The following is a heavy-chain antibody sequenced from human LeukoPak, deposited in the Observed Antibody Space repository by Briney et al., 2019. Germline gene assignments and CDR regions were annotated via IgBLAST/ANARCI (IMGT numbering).Heavy chain of an antibody. D-gene: IGHD3-22*01. CDR2: IYYSGST. CDR3: ARDHYYDSSGHHPGAFDI. CDR1: GGSISSGGYY. J-gene: IGHJ3*02. V-gene: IGHV4-31*03. Sequence: SETLSLTCTVSGGSISSGGYYWSWIRQHPGKGLEWIGYIYYSGSTYYNPSLKSRVTISVDTSKNQFSLKLSSVTAADTAVYYCARDHYYDSSGHHPGAFDIWGQGTMVTVSS.